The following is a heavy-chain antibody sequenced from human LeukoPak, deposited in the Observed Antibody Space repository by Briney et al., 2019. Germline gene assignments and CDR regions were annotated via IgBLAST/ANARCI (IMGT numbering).Heavy chain of an antibody. J-gene: IGHJ4*02. D-gene: IGHD6-13*01. CDR1: GGSISSSSYY. Sequence: PSETLSLTCTVSGGSISSSSYYWGWIRQPPGKGLEWIGSIYYSGSTYYNPSLKSRVTISVDTSKNQFSLKLSSVTAADTAVYYCARMTGYSWYNYWGQGTLVTVSS. CDR2: IYYSGST. CDR3: ARMTGYSWYNY. V-gene: IGHV4-39*07.